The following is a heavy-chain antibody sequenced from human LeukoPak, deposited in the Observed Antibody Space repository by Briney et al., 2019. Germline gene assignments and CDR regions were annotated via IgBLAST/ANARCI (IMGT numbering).Heavy chain of an antibody. D-gene: IGHD3-10*01. J-gene: IGHJ4*02. CDR1: GFNFDEYA. Sequence: GGSLRLSCVASGFNFDEYAMNWVRQAPGKGLEWISCIYRDSSVIHYADSVRGRFTVSRDNGKNSVYLQMNSLRADDTAVYFRARYGSGSKYRDPFDSWGQGTLVTVSS. CDR2: IYRDSSVI. CDR3: ARYGSGSKYRDPFDS. V-gene: IGHV3-48*01.